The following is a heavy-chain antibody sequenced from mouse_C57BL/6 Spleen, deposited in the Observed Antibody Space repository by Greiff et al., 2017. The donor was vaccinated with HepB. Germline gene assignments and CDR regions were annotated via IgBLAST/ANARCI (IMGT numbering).Heavy chain of an antibody. CDR1: GFTFSSYG. Sequence: EVQVVESGGDLVKPGGSLKLSCAASGFTFSSYGMSWVRQTPDKRLEWVATISSGGSYTYYPDSVKGRFTISRDNAKNTLYLQMSSLKSEDTAMYYCARYYSNYEYFDVWGTGTTVTVSS. V-gene: IGHV5-6*01. CDR3: ARYYSNYEYFDV. CDR2: ISSGGSYT. D-gene: IGHD2-5*01. J-gene: IGHJ1*03.